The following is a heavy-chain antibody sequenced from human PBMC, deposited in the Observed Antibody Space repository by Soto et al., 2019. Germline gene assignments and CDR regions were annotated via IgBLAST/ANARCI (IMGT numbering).Heavy chain of an antibody. Sequence: PSETLSLTCAVYGGSFSGYYWSWIRQPPGKGLEWIGEINHSGSTNYNPSLKSRVTISVDTSKNQFSLKLSSVTAADTAVYYCAGGWDYYDSSGYYYVPSDAFDIWGQGTMVTVSS. CDR1: GGSFSGYY. J-gene: IGHJ3*02. CDR3: AGGWDYYDSSGYYYVPSDAFDI. CDR2: INHSGST. V-gene: IGHV4-34*01. D-gene: IGHD3-22*01.